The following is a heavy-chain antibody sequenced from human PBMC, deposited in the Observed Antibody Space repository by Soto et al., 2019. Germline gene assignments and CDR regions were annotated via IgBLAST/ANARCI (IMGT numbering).Heavy chain of an antibody. CDR1: GFSFSNYG. CDR3: AGGLDY. CDR2: IDGIGSST. Sequence: EVQLLESGGGLVQPGRSLRLSCAASGFSFSNYGMKWVRQAPGKGLEWVSGIDGIGSSTYYADSVKGRFTISRDNSKNTLILQMNSLRADDTALYYCAGGLDYWGQGTLVTVSS. J-gene: IGHJ4*02. V-gene: IGHV3-23*01. D-gene: IGHD2-15*01.